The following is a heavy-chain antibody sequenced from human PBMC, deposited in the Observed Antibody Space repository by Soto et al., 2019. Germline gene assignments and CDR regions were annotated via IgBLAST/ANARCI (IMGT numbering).Heavy chain of an antibody. Sequence: SEILSLTCTVSGGSISSSDFYWGWLRQTPGKGLEFIGSMYYSGSTYYNPSLKSRLTISVDTSRNQFTLKLISVTAADTAVYYCAVVDSTGNWFDPWGEGALVTVSS. D-gene: IGHD6-25*01. CDR2: MYYSGST. J-gene: IGHJ5*02. CDR3: AVVDSTGNWFDP. CDR1: GGSISSSDFY. V-gene: IGHV4-39*01.